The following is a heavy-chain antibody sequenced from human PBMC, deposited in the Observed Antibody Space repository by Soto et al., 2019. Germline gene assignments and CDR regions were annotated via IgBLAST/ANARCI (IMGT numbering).Heavy chain of an antibody. Sequence: SVKVSCKASGGTFSSYTISWVRQAPGQGLEWMGRIIPILGIANYAQKYQGRDTITADKSTSTTNMEMSSLRSEDTAVYYCARDVHCIGGSCYGDYYYYYMDVWGKGTTVTVSS. J-gene: IGHJ6*03. CDR2: IIPILGIA. D-gene: IGHD2-15*01. CDR1: GGTFSSYT. V-gene: IGHV1-69*04. CDR3: ARDVHCIGGSCYGDYYYYYMDV.